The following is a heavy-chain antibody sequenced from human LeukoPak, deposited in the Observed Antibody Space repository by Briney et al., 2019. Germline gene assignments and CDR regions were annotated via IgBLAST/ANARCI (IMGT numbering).Heavy chain of an antibody. D-gene: IGHD3-10*01. J-gene: IGHJ6*03. V-gene: IGHV1-69*06. CDR1: GGTFSSYA. Sequence: ASVKVSCKASGGTFSSYAISWVRQAPGQGLEWMGGIIPIFGTANYAQKFQGRVTITADKSTSTAYMELSSLRSEDTAVYYCARDGKTMVRGVIIDYYYMDVWGKGTTVTVSS. CDR2: IIPIFGTA. CDR3: ARDGKTMVRGVIIDYYYMDV.